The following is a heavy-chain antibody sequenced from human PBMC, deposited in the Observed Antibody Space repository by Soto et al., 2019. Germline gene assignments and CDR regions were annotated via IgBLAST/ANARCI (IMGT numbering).Heavy chain of an antibody. CDR2: IYPGDSDT. J-gene: IGHJ4*02. CDR1: GYSFASHW. V-gene: IGHV5-51*01. CDR3: ARAVHTMIQGVRFRVDQ. D-gene: IGHD3-10*01. Sequence: GESLKISCKGSGYSFASHWVAWVRQMPEKGLEWIGTIYPGDSDTKYSSAFRGHVTMTRDTSINTAYMELTRLTSDDTAVYYCARAVHTMIQGVRFRVDQWGQGTLVTVSS.